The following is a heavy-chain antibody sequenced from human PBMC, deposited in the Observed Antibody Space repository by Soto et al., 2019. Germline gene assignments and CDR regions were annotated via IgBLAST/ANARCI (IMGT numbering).Heavy chain of an antibody. Sequence: PSGTLSLTCTVSSAYVSDFSWGLIRQTAGKGLEWIGRITINGNTQKNPSFKSRVTMSIDTSRNHFSLSLQSATAADTALYYCARETGENWTYEGHWGPGTLGTVSS. CDR1: SAYVSDFS. CDR3: ARETGENWTYEGH. CDR2: ITINGNT. J-gene: IGHJ1*01. D-gene: IGHD7-27*01. V-gene: IGHV4-4*07.